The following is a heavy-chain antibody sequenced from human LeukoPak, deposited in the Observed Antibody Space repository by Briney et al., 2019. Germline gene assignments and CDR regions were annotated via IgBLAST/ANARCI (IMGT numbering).Heavy chain of an antibody. CDR2: SGSGANT. V-gene: IGHV3-23*01. J-gene: IGHJ4*02. CDR1: GFTFSSYG. D-gene: IGHD3-22*01. Sequence: SGGSLRLSCAASGFTFSSYGMSWVRKAPGKGLEWVSSSGSGANTYYADSVKGRFTISRDNSKSTMYLQMNSLRAEDTAVYHCAKTNGYYDLWGQGTLVTVSS. CDR3: AKTNGYYDL.